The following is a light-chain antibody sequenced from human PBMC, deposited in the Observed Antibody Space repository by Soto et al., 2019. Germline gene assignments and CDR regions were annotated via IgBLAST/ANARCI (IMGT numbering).Light chain of an antibody. Sequence: EVVLTQSPGTLSLSPGERATLSCRASENVSNNYLAWYQQKPGQAPRLLIFASSDRSAGIPDRFSGSGSWTDFTLTISRLEPEDFAVYYCQQYGSSPPYNFGQGTKLEIK. CDR1: ENVSNNY. CDR3: QQYGSSPPYN. V-gene: IGKV3-20*01. J-gene: IGKJ2*01. CDR2: ASS.